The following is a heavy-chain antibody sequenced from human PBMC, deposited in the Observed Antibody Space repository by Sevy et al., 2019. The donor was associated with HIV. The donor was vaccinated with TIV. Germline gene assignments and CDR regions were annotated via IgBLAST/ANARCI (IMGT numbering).Heavy chain of an antibody. D-gene: IGHD3-3*01. CDR1: GYTFTSYG. Sequence: ASVKVSCKASGYTFTSYGISWVRQAPGQGLEWMAWISAYNCNTNYAQKLQGRVTMTTDTSTSTAYMELRSLRSDDTAVYYCARALAYYYFWSGLRGRLDVWGQGTTVTVSS. V-gene: IGHV1-18*01. J-gene: IGHJ6*02. CDR2: ISAYNCNT. CDR3: ARALAYYYFWSGLRGRLDV.